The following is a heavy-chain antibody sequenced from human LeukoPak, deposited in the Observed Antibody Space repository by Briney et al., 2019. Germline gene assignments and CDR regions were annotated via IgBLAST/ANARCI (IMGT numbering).Heavy chain of an antibody. V-gene: IGHV1-8*03. CDR1: GYTFTSYD. CDR2: MNPSSGNT. CDR3: ARWVPDDRGGTFDI. Sequence: ASVKVSCKASGYTFTSYDINWVRQATGQGLEWMGWMNPSSGNTGYAQKFQGRVTITRNTSISTAYMELSSLRSEDTAVYYCARWVPDDRGGTFDIWGQGTMVTVSS. J-gene: IGHJ3*02. D-gene: IGHD3-16*01.